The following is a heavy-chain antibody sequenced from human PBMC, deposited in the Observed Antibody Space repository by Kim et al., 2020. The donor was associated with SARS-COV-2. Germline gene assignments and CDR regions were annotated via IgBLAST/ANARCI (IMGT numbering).Heavy chain of an antibody. CDR3: TRVPPYSNSWWGAFA. D-gene: IGHD6-13*01. V-gene: IGHV3-73*01. CDR2: IRSKANSYAT. J-gene: IGHJ3*02. CDR1: GFTFSDSA. Sequence: GGSLRLSCAASGFTFSDSAMYWVRQASGKGLEWVGRIRSKANSYATAYDVSVKGRFIISRDDSKNTAYLQMNSLKTEDAAIYYCTRVPPYSNSWWGAFA.